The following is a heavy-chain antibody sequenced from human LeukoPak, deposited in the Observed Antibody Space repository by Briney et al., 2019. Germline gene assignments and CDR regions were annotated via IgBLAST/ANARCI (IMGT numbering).Heavy chain of an antibody. J-gene: IGHJ4*02. CDR1: GFTFSNYG. D-gene: IGHD6-19*01. V-gene: IGHV3-23*01. CDR2: ISGSSGYT. CDR3: AKANYSTGWDN. Sequence: GGSLRLSCAASGFTFSNYGMSCVRQVPGKGLEWVSSISGSSGYTYYADSVKGRLTISRDKSKNTLYLQMNSLRAEDTALYYCAKANYSTGWDNSGEGTLGTVSS.